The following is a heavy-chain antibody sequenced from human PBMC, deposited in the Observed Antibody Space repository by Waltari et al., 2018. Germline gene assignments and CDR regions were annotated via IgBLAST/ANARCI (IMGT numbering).Heavy chain of an antibody. Sequence: QVQLVQSGAEVKKPGASVKVSCKASGYTFTGYYMHWVRQAPGQGLEWMGRINPNSGGTNYAQKFQGRVTMTRDTSISTAYMELSRLRSDDTAVYYCARSIYDYVWGSYRTYYFDYWGQGTLVTVSS. J-gene: IGHJ4*02. CDR1: GYTFTGYY. CDR3: ARSIYDYVWGSYRTYYFDY. D-gene: IGHD3-16*02. CDR2: INPNSGGT. V-gene: IGHV1-2*06.